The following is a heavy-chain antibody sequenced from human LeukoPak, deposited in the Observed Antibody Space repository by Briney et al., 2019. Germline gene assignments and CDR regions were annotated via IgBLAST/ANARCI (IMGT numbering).Heavy chain of an antibody. V-gene: IGHV2-5*08. CDR1: GGSISSYYW. CDR2: INWDDDK. CDR3: AHRLEYRYGVFDY. J-gene: IGHJ4*02. Sequence: TLSLTCTVSGGSISSYYWSWIRQPPGKALEWLAFINWDDDKHYSPSLKSRLTLTKDTSKNQVVLTMTNMDPVDTATYYCAHRLEYRYGVFDYWGQGTLVTVSS. D-gene: IGHD5-18*01.